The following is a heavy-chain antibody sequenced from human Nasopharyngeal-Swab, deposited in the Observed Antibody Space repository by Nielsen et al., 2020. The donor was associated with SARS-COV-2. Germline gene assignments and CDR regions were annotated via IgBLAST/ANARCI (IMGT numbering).Heavy chain of an antibody. CDR1: GFTFSSYS. CDR3: ARYTYYYYYYMDV. J-gene: IGHJ6*03. Sequence: GESLKISCAASGFTFSSYSMNWVRQTPGKGLEWVSYISSSSGNIYYANSVKGRFTISRDNSKNTLYLQMNSLRAEDTAVYYCARYTYYYYYYMDVWGKGTTVTVSS. V-gene: IGHV3-48*01. D-gene: IGHD1-1*01. CDR2: ISSSSGNI.